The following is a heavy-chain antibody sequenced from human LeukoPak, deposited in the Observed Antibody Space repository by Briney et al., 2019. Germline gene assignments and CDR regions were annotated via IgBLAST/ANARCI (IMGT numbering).Heavy chain of an antibody. D-gene: IGHD1-26*01. CDR2: ISSSSSYI. Sequence: PGGSLRLSCAAPGFTFSSYSMNWVRQAPGKGLEWVSSISSSSSYIYYADSVKGRFTISRDNAKNSLYLQMNSLRAEDTAVYYCARGGSYRNIEVDYWGQGTLVTVSS. CDR1: GFTFSSYS. CDR3: ARGGSYRNIEVDY. J-gene: IGHJ4*02. V-gene: IGHV3-21*01.